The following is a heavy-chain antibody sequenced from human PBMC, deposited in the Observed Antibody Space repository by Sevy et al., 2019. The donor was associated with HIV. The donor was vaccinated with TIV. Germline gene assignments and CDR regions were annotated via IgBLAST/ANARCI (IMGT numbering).Heavy chain of an antibody. CDR1: GFTFSSYG. D-gene: IGHD2-15*01. J-gene: IGHJ4*02. V-gene: IGHV3-30*18. CDR2: VSYEGSDK. CDR3: AKDTVDCSGGDCYSGPVSPFDF. Sequence: GGSLRLSCVASGFTFSSYGMHWVRQAPGKGLEWVGRVSYEGSDKYYADSVKGRFTIFRDNSKNTLYVEMNSLRPEDTAVYFCAKDTVDCSGGDCYSGPVSPFDFWGQGTPVTVSS.